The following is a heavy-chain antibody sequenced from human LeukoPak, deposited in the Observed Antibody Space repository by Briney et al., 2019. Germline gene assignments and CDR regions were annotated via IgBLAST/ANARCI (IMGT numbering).Heavy chain of an antibody. D-gene: IGHD3-10*02. CDR3: ARDLCSGIGAFDI. Sequence: GASVKVSCKASGGTFSSYAISWVRQAPGQGLEWMGGIITIFGTANYAQKFQGRVTITADESTSTDYMELSSLRSEDTAVYYCARDLCSGIGAFDIWGQGTMVTVSS. CDR2: IITIFGTA. J-gene: IGHJ3*02. CDR1: GGTFSSYA. V-gene: IGHV1-69*13.